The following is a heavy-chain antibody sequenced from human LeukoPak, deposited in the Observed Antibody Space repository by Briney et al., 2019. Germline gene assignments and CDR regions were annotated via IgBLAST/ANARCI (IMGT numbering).Heavy chain of an antibody. D-gene: IGHD3-3*01. CDR1: GFTFSSYA. CDR2: ISGSGGST. CDR3: AKDEAGFLGREEDGMDV. Sequence: GGSLRLSCAASGFTFSSYAMSWVRQAPGKGLEWVSAISGSGGSTYYADSVKGRFTISRDNSKNTLYLQMNSLRAEDTAVYYCAKDEAGFLGREEDGMDVWGQGTTVTVSS. J-gene: IGHJ6*02. V-gene: IGHV3-23*01.